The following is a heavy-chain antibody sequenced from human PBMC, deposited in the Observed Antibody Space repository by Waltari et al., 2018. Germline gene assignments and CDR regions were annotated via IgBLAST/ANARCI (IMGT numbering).Heavy chain of an antibody. Sequence: EVQLVESGGDLVQPGGSLRLSCSASEFSFNTHWMAWFRQAPGKRVEWVATIKPDGSEKFYVDSVKGRFAISRDNARNVLYLQMNSLRAEDTAIFYCAKRGAGRAPDYWGQGTLVTVSS. CDR2: IKPDGSEK. CDR3: AKRGAGRAPDY. V-gene: IGHV3-7*03. J-gene: IGHJ4*02. D-gene: IGHD3-16*01. CDR1: EFSFNTHW.